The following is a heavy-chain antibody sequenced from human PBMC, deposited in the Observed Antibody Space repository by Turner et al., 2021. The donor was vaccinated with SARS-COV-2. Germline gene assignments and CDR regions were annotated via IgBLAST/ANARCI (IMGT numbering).Heavy chain of an antibody. CDR1: GGSFSAYY. D-gene: IGHD3-22*01. Sequence: QVQLQQWGAGLLRSSETLSLTCGVQGGSFSAYYWTWIRQIPGKGLEWIGSIYYSGSTYYNPSLKSRGTISVDTSKKQFSLKLSSVTAADTAVYYCARPTSLRYDSSGYHWFDPWGQGTLVTVSS. CDR3: ARPTSLRYDSSGYHWFDP. V-gene: IGHV4-34*01. CDR2: IYYSGST. J-gene: IGHJ5*02.